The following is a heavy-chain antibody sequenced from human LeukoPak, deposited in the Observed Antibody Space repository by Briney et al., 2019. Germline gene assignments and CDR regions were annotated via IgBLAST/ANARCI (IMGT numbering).Heavy chain of an antibody. Sequence: ASVKVSCKASGYTFTGYYMHWVRQAPGQGLEWMGIINPSGGSTSYAQKFQGRVTMTRDTSTSTVYMELSSLRSEDTAVYYCARDERFLEWLPRVTWDDAFDIWGQGTMVTVSS. CDR1: GYTFTGYY. CDR3: ARDERFLEWLPRVTWDDAFDI. J-gene: IGHJ3*02. D-gene: IGHD3-3*01. CDR2: INPSGGST. V-gene: IGHV1-46*01.